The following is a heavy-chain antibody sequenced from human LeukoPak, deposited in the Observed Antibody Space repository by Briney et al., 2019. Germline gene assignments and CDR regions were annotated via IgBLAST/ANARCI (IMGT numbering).Heavy chain of an antibody. V-gene: IGHV1-18*01. CDR2: IRAYNDNA. D-gene: IGHD7-27*01. CDR1: GYSFTNYG. Sequence: GASVKVSCKASGYSFTNYGISWVRQAPGQGLEWMGWIRAYNDNAHYAQGLEGRVTMTSETSTRTAYMELRSLRSDDTAVYYCARSTLGIEFDYWGQGSLVTVSS. CDR3: ARSTLGIEFDY. J-gene: IGHJ4*02.